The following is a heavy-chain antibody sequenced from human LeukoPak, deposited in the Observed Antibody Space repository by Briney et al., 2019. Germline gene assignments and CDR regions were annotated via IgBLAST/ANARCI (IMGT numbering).Heavy chain of an antibody. CDR1: GFTFSSYS. CDR3: ARVPDYYDSSGYYYS. J-gene: IGHJ3*01. Sequence: GGSLRLSCAASGFTFSSYSMNWVRQAPGKWLELVSYIGSSSSTIYYADSVKGRFTISRDNAKNSLYLQMNSLRAEDTAVYYCARVPDYYDSSGYYYSWGQGTMVTVSS. D-gene: IGHD3-22*01. CDR2: IGSSSSTI. V-gene: IGHV3-48*04.